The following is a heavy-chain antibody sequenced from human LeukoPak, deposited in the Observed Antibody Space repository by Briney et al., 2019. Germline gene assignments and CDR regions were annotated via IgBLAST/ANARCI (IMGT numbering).Heavy chain of an antibody. D-gene: IGHD3-22*01. V-gene: IGHV4-31*03. Sequence: SQTLSLTCTVSGGFISSGGYYWSWIRQHPGKGLEWIGYIYYSGSTYYNPSLKSRVTISVDTSKNQFSLKLSSVTAADTAVYYCARSRSYYYDSSGYWTYYFDYWGQGTLVTVSS. J-gene: IGHJ4*02. CDR3: ARSRSYYYDSSGYWTYYFDY. CDR2: IYYSGST. CDR1: GGFISSGGYY.